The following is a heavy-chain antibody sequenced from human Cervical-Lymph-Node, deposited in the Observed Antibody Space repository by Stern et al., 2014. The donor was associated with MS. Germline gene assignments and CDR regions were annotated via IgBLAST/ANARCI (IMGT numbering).Heavy chain of an antibody. Sequence: VQLVESGAEVQKPGSSVKVSCRASGGTFRSSDISWVRQAPGQGLEWMGGIIPIIGTAHYAQKYQGRVTITADESTSTAYMELSSLRSEDTAIYYCALGGFGHYFEYWGQGTLVTVSS. CDR2: IIPIIGTA. V-gene: IGHV1-69*01. CDR1: GGTFRSSD. J-gene: IGHJ4*02. CDR3: ALGGFGHYFEY. D-gene: IGHD3-10*01.